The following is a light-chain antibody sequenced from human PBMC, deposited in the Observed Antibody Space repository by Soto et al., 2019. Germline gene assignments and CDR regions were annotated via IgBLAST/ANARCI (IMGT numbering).Light chain of an antibody. CDR1: QSISKF. Sequence: DIQMTQSPSTLSASVGDRVTITCRASQSISKFLNWYQQKPGKAPNLLIYAASSLQSGVPSRFSGSGSGTDFTLTISSLQPEDFATYYCQQSYSTPWTFGQGTTGDIK. CDR2: AAS. J-gene: IGKJ1*01. V-gene: IGKV1-39*01. CDR3: QQSYSTPWT.